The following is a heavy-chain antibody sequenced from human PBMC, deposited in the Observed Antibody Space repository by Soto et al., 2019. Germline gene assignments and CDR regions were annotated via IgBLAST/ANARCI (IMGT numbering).Heavy chain of an antibody. J-gene: IGHJ6*03. D-gene: IGHD5-12*01. CDR2: MNPNSGNT. Sequence: QVQLVQSGAEVKKPGASVKVSCKASGYTFTSYDINWVRQATGQGLEWMGWMNPNSGNTGYAQKFQGRVTMTRNTSISTAYMELSSLRSEDTTVYYCARGRRGYSGYVGYYYYYMDVWGKGTTVTVSS. V-gene: IGHV1-8*01. CDR1: GYTFTSYD. CDR3: ARGRRGYSGYVGYYYYYMDV.